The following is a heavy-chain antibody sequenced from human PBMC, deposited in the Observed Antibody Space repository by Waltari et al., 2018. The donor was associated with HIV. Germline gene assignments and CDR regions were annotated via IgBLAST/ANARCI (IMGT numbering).Heavy chain of an antibody. CDR3: ARDYYDSSGSSYGMDV. CDR2: IYYSGST. V-gene: IGHV4-59*01. J-gene: IGHJ6*02. D-gene: IGHD3-22*01. CDR1: GGSISSYY. Sequence: QVQLQESGPGLVKPSETLSLTCTVSGGSISSYYWSWIRQPPGKGLEWIGYIYYSGSTNDNPALKSRVTISVDTSKNQFSLKLSSVTAADTAVYYCARDYYDSSGSSYGMDVWGQGTTVTVSS.